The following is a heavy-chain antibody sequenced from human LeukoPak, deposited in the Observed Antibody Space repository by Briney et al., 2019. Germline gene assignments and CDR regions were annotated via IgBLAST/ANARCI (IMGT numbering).Heavy chain of an antibody. CDR3: ARHGRGAAAGSDY. J-gene: IGHJ4*02. V-gene: IGHV4-59*08. CDR1: GGSISNYY. D-gene: IGHD6-13*01. CDR2: IYYSGST. Sequence: PSETLSLTCTVPGGSISNYYWSWIRQPPGKGLEWIGYIYYSGSTNYNPSLKSRVTISVDTSKNQFSLKLSSVTAADTAVYYCARHGRGAAAGSDYWGQGTLVTVSS.